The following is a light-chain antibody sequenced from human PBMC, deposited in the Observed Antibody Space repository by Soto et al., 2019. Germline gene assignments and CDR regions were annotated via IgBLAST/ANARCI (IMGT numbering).Light chain of an antibody. CDR1: QSISFW. V-gene: IGKV1-5*03. CDR3: QQYNSYSPT. CDR2: KAS. J-gene: IGKJ1*01. Sequence: DIQMTQSPSTLSASVGDRVTITCRASQSISFWLAWYQQKAGKAPNLLIYKASRLESGVPSRFSGSGSETEFTLTISGLQPGDSATYYCQQYNSYSPTFGQGTKVDIK.